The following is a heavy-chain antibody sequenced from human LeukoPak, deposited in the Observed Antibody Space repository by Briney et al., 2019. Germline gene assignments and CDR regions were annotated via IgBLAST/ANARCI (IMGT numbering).Heavy chain of an antibody. CDR2: ISRSGDTL. CDR3: AREVVIFPDYYYYGMDI. CDR1: GFTFRDYY. V-gene: IGHV3-11*01. Sequence: GGSLRLSCAASGFTFRDYYMTWIRQAPEKGLEWIAYISRSGDTLYYADSVEGRFTISRDNAKNSLYLQMNSLRAEDTAVYYCAREVVIFPDYYYYGMDIWGQGTTVTVSS. D-gene: IGHD3-9*01. J-gene: IGHJ6*02.